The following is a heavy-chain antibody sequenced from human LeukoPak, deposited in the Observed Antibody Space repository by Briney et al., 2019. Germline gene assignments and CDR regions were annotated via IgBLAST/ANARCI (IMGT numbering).Heavy chain of an antibody. CDR3: AGDYGDLLTGIRFDT. CDR1: GGSISSYY. V-gene: IGHV4-59*06. CDR2: IYYSGST. J-gene: IGHJ5*02. D-gene: IGHD4-17*01. Sequence: MSSETLSLTCTVSGGSISSYYWSWIRQPPGKGLEWIGYIYYSGSTYYNPSLKSRVTISIQTSKNQFSLKLTSVTAADTAVYYCAGDYGDLLTGIRFDTWGQGTLVTVSS.